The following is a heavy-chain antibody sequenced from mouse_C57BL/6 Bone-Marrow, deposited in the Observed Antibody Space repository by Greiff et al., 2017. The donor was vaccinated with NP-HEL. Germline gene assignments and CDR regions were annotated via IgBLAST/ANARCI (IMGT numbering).Heavy chain of an antibody. CDR3: ARNDPSYAMDY. J-gene: IGHJ4*01. CDR2: IWSGGST. V-gene: IGHV2-2*01. Sequence: VKVEESGPGLVQPSQSLSITCTVSGFSLTSYGVHWVRQSPGKGLEWLGVIWSGGSTDYNAAFISRLSISKDNTKSQVFFKMNSLQADDTAIYYCARNDPSYAMDYWGQGTSVTVSS. CDR1: GFSLTSYG.